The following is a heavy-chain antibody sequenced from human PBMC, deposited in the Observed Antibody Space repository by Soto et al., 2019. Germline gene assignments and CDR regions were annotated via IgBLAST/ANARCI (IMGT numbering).Heavy chain of an antibody. V-gene: IGHV4-59*01. J-gene: IGHJ5*02. CDR2: IYYSGST. CDR3: ARELPPVTTTRNWFDP. D-gene: IGHD4-17*01. Sequence: SETLSLTCTVSGGSISSYYWSWIRQPPGKGLEWIGYIYYSGSTNYNPSLKSRVTISVDTSKNQFSLKLSSVTAADTAVYYCARELPPVTTTRNWFDPWGQGTLVTVSS. CDR1: GGSISSYY.